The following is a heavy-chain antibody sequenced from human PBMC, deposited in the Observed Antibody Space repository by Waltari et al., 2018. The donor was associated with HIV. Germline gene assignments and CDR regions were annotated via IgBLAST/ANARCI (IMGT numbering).Heavy chain of an antibody. CDR1: GMTFRDFD. V-gene: IGHV3-23*03. D-gene: IGHD3-22*01. CDR3: ASSWGNSAYYD. CDR2: IWSCSYI. Sequence: EVQLLESGGGLVQPGGSLRLSCAASGMTFRDFDMTWVRQAPGKGLEWVLIIWSCSYIYYAESVKGRFTISRDNSKSALYLDMDNLRADDTAVYFCASSWGNSAYYDWGQGTLVTVSS. J-gene: IGHJ4*02.